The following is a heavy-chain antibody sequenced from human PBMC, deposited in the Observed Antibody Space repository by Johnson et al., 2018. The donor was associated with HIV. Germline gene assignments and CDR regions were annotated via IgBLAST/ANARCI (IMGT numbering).Heavy chain of an antibody. V-gene: IGHV3-20*04. CDR3: AREARVVVVVPSDAFDI. Sequence: VQLVESGGGVVRPGRSLRLSCAASGFTFDDYGMTWVRQPPGKGLEWVSGINWNGGSTGYADSVKGRFTISRDNAKNSLYLQMNSLRAEDTAVYYCAREARVVVVVPSDAFDIWGQGTMVTVSS. CDR2: INWNGGST. J-gene: IGHJ3*02. D-gene: IGHD3-22*01. CDR1: GFTFDDYG.